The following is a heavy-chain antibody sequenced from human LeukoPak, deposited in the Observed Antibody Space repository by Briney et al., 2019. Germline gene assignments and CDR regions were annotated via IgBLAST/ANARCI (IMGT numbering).Heavy chain of an antibody. CDR3: ARDGVVVAVHFDF. Sequence: SETLSLTCNVSDYSISSGYYWGWIRQPPGKGLEWIGNIYHSGKTYYNPSLKSRVTISLDTSKNQFSLMLNSVTAADTAVYYCARDGVVVAVHFDFWGQGTLVTVSS. D-gene: IGHD2-15*01. CDR2: IYHSGKT. V-gene: IGHV4-38-2*02. CDR1: DYSISSGYY. J-gene: IGHJ5*01.